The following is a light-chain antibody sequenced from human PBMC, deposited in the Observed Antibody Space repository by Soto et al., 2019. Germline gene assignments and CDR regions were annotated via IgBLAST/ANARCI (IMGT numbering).Light chain of an antibody. V-gene: IGLV2-14*01. CDR1: SSDVGSYNY. Sequence: QSALTQPASVSGSPGQSITISCTGTSSDVGSYNYVSWYQQNPGKAPKLIIHDVSNRPSGVSNRFSGSKSGNTASLTISGLQAEDEANYYCSSYTSTNTLISGGGTKLTVL. CDR2: DVS. CDR3: SSYTSTNTLI. J-gene: IGLJ2*01.